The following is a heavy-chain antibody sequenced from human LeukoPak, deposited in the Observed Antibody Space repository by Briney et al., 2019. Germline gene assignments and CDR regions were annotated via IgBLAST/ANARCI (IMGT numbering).Heavy chain of an antibody. CDR1: GYSINNGYY. V-gene: IGHV4-38-2*02. CDR3: ARDARGGNSYYFDY. Sequence: SETLSLTCTVSGYSINNGYYWGWFRQPPGKGLEWIGSIYHVGTTSYNPSLKSRVTISVDTSKNHFSLKLNSVTAADTAVYYCARDARGGNSYYFDYWGQGTLVTVSS. D-gene: IGHD4-23*01. J-gene: IGHJ4*02. CDR2: IYHVGTT.